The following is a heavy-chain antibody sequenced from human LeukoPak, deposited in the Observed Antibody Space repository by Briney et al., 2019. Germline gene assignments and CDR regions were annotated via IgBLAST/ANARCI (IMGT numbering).Heavy chain of an antibody. V-gene: IGHV3-7*01. CDR1: GFTFSSYW. CDR3: ATLWYSSGWSPFDY. CDR2: IKQDGSEK. Sequence: PGGSLRLSCAASGFTFSSYWMSWVRQAPGKGLEWVANIKQDGSEKYYADSVKGRFIISRDNAKNSPYLQMSSLRAEDTAVYYCATLWYSSGWSPFDYWGQGTLVTVSA. D-gene: IGHD6-19*01. J-gene: IGHJ4*02.